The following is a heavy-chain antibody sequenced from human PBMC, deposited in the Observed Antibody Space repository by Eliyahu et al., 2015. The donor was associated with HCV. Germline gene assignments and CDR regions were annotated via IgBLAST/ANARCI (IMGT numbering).Heavy chain of an antibody. CDR2: ISGSSRTI. CDR1: GFTFXDFR. D-gene: IGHD1/OR15-1a*01. V-gene: IGHV3-48*01. Sequence: EVQLVESGGTLVQPGGSLRLSCVASGFTFXDFRINWVRQAPGKGLEWVSYISGSSRTIYYTDSVKGRFTISRDDDKNSVYLEMNSLSGDDTAVYYCATDQCRTSNCDSQFDNWGQGTLVTVSS. J-gene: IGHJ4*02. CDR3: ATDQCRTSNCDSQFDN.